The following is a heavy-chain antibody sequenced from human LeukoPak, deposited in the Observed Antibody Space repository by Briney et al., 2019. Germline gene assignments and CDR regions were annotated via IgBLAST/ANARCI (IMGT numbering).Heavy chain of an antibody. CDR1: GGSITSGGGYS. D-gene: IGHD5-12*01. CDR2: SYHSGTT. CDR3: ARAQWSGYDHYYFDY. V-gene: IGHV4-30-2*02. Sequence: KPSETLSLTCAVSGGSITSGGGYSWSWIRQPPGKGLEWIGHSYHSGTTYYNPSLKSRVTISVDRSKNQFSLKLSSVTAADTAVYYCARAQWSGYDHYYFDYWGQGTLVTVSS. J-gene: IGHJ4*02.